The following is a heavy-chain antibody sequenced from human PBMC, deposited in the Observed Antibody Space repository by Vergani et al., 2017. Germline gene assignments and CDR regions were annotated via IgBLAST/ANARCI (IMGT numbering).Heavy chain of an antibody. J-gene: IGHJ6*04. D-gene: IGHD2-21*02. CDR3: ARDKRSAVTANTLGLHKVHMDV. V-gene: IGHV3-30*02. CDR1: GFTFSSYG. Sequence: QVQLVESGGGVVQPGGSLRLSCAASGFTFSSYGMHWVRQAPGKGLEWVAFIRYDGSNKYYADSVKGRFTISRDNSKNTLYLQMNSLRAEDTAVYYCARDKRSAVTANTLGLHKVHMDVWGKGTTVTVSS. CDR2: IRYDGSNK.